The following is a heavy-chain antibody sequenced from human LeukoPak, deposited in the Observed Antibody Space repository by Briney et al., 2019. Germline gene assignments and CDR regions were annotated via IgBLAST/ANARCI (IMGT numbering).Heavy chain of an antibody. D-gene: IGHD3-3*01. CDR1: GGSISSSSYY. CDR2: IYYSGST. J-gene: IGHJ5*02. Sequence: SETLSLTCTVSGGSISSSSYYWGWIRQPPGTGMEWIGSIYYSGSTYDNPSLKSRVTISVDTSKNQFSLKLSSVTAADTAVYYCARRGYYDFGHWFDPWGQGTLVTVSS. CDR3: ARRGYYDFGHWFDP. V-gene: IGHV4-39*01.